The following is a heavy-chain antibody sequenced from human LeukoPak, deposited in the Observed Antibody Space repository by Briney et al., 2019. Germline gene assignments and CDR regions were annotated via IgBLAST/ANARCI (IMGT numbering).Heavy chain of an antibody. CDR2: VSSSSTSI. CDR3: ARERHSSPRGYFGVDV. D-gene: IGHD3-3*02. V-gene: IGHV3-21*01. CDR1: GFTFNTYS. J-gene: IGHJ6*04. Sequence: NPGESLRLSCAASGFTFNTYSMNWVRQAPGKGLEWVSYVSSSSTSIYYADSVKGRFTISRDNGMNSLILQMNALTAEDTAVYYCARERHSSPRGYFGVDVWGKGTTVTVSS.